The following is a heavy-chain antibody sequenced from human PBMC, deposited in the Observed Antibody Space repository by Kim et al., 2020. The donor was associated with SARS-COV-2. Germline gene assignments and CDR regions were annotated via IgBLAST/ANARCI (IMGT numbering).Heavy chain of an antibody. CDR3: ARVPGDTPPRLYYFDY. V-gene: IGHV4-31*03. J-gene: IGHJ4*02. D-gene: IGHD1-26*01. CDR2: IYYSGST. CDR1: GGSISSGRYY. Sequence: SETLSLTCTVSGGSISSGRYYWSWIRQHPGKGLEWIGYIYYSGSTYYNPSLKSRVTISVDTSKNQFSLKLSSVTAADTAVYYCARVPGDTPPRLYYFDYWGQGTLVTVSS.